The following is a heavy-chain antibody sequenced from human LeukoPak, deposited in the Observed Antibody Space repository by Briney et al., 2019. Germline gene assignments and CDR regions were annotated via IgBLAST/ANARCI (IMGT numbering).Heavy chain of an antibody. CDR2: ISSNSSYK. CDR3: ARDPSSMVWYFDL. D-gene: IGHD3-10*01. CDR1: GFTFRSYS. J-gene: IGHJ2*01. V-gene: IGHV3-21*01. Sequence: PGGSLRLSCAVSGFTFRSYSMNWVRQAPGKGLEWVSSISSNSSYKYYADSVKGRFTISRDHAKNSLDRQMNSLREEDTAVYYCARDPSSMVWYFDLWGRGTLVTVSS.